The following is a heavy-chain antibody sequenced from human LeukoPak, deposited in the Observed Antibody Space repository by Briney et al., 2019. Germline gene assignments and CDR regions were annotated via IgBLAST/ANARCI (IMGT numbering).Heavy chain of an antibody. CDR2: IYYSGST. J-gene: IGHJ4*02. CDR3: ARVGGQPGNY. D-gene: IGHD1-14*01. CDR1: GGSISSGGYY. V-gene: IGHV4-31*03. Sequence: PSETLSLTCTVSGGSISSGGYYWSWIRQHPGKGLEWIGYIYYSGSTNYNPSLKSRVTISVDTSKNQFSLKLSSVTAADTAVYYCARVGGQPGNYWGQGTLVTVSS.